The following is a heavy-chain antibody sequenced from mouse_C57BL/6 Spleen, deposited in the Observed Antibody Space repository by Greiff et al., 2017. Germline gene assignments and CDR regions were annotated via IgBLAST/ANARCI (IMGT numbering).Heavy chain of an antibody. Sequence: EVHLVESGPGMVKPSQSLSLTCTVTGYSITSGYDWHWIRHFPGNKLEWMGYISYSGSTNYNPSLKSRISITHDTSKNHFFLKLNSVTTEDTATYYCASAPFYDGYSFAYWGQGTLVTVSA. V-gene: IGHV3-1*01. D-gene: IGHD2-3*01. CDR1: GYSITSGYD. CDR2: ISYSGST. CDR3: ASAPFYDGYSFAY. J-gene: IGHJ3*01.